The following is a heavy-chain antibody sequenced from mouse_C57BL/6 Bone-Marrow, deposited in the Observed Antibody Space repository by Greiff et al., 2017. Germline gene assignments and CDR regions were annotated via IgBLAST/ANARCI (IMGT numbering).Heavy chain of an antibody. CDR2: IGPGSGST. D-gene: IGHD2-5*01. Sequence: QVQLQQSGAELVKPGASVKISCKASGYTFTDYYINWVKQRPGQGLEWIGKIGPGSGSTYYNEKFKGKATLPADKSSSTAYMHISSRTSEDSAVYFCASYSNYGFYAMDYWGQGTSVTVSS. J-gene: IGHJ4*01. V-gene: IGHV1-77*01. CDR3: ASYSNYGFYAMDY. CDR1: GYTFTDYY.